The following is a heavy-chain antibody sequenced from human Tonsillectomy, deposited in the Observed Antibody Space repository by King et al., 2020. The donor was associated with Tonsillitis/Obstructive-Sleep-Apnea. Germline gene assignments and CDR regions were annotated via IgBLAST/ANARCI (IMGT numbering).Heavy chain of an antibody. CDR3: AKWTPAEGEDWFDP. D-gene: IGHD6-13*01. CDR1: GFTFDDYA. V-gene: IGHV3-9*01. CDR2: ISWNSVSI. Sequence: DVQLVESGGGLVQPGRSLRLSCATSGFTFDDYAMHWVRLTPGKGLEWVSGISWNSVSIEYADSVKGRFTISRDNAKNSLYLQMNSLRPEDTALYYCAKWTPAEGEDWFDPWGQGTLVTVSA. J-gene: IGHJ5*02.